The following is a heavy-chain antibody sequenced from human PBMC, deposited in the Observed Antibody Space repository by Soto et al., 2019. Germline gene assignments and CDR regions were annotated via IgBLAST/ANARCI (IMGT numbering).Heavy chain of an antibody. CDR2: IYYSGGT. V-gene: IGHV4-31*03. J-gene: IGHJ6*03. D-gene: IGHD5-12*01. Sequence: PSETLSLTCTVSGGSISSGGYYWSWIRQHPGKGLEWIGYIYYSGGTYYNPSLASRLTISVDTSENQFSLKLRSVTAADTAVYYCARKDSGYADYMDVWGKGTTVTVSS. CDR3: ARKDSGYADYMDV. CDR1: GGSISSGGYY.